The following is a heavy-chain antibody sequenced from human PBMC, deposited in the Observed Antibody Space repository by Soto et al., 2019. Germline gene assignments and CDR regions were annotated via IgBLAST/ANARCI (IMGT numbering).Heavy chain of an antibody. CDR3: AREPSDTVRGVFTA. CDR2: IDHGGST. V-gene: IGHV4-34*01. D-gene: IGHD3-10*01. J-gene: IGHJ5*02. Sequence: QVPLQQWGAGLLKPSETLSLTCAVYGGAFSGYSWTWVRQPRGKGPEWIGEIDHGGSTTYDQSLTSRVTISVDTSKIQCSLMRGTVNAADTAVYYCAREPSDTVRGVFTAWGQGTLVTVS. CDR1: GGAFSGYS.